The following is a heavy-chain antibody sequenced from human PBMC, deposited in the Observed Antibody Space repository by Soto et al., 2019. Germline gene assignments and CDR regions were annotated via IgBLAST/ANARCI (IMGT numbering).Heavy chain of an antibody. D-gene: IGHD6-19*01. CDR3: ARYSSGWVWASDY. V-gene: IGHV1-2*02. CDR2: INPKSGGT. J-gene: IGHJ4*02. CDR1: GYTFTGYY. Sequence: ASEQVSCKASGYTFTGYYMPWVRQAPGQGREWRGWINPKSGGTNYAQKFQGRVTMTRDTSISTAYMELSRLRSDDTAVYYCARYSSGWVWASDYWSQGTLVTVSS.